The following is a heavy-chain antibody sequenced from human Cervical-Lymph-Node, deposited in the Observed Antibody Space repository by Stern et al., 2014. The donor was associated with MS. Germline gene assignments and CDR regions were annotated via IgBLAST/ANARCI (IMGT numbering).Heavy chain of an antibody. V-gene: IGHV1-69*06. Sequence: QVQLVQSGAEVKKPGSSVKVSCKASGGTFTTHPITWGRQAPGHGLEWMGGIIPFLNTANYAQKFQGRITITADKSTGTTCMEIGSLRSDDAAVYYCASSLVASGHWGQGTLVIVS. D-gene: IGHD2-8*02. CDR1: GGTFTTHP. CDR3: ASSLVASGH. CDR2: IIPFLNTA. J-gene: IGHJ4*02.